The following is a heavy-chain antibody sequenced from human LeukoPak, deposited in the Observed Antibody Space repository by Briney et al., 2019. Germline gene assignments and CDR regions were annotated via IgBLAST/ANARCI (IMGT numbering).Heavy chain of an antibody. D-gene: IGHD1-1*01. V-gene: IGHV3-30*02. Sequence: PGGSLRLSCAASGFTFSTYAMHWVRQAPAKGLEWVAFIRYDGSNKYYAGSVKGRFTISRDNSKNTLFLQMNSLRPEDTAVYYCAKDSLERRTTEYYFDYWGQGTLVTVSS. CDR3: AKDSLERRTTEYYFDY. J-gene: IGHJ4*02. CDR2: IRYDGSNK. CDR1: GFTFSTYA.